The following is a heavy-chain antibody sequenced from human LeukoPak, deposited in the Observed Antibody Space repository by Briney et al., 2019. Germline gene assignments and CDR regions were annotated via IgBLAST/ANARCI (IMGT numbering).Heavy chain of an antibody. J-gene: IGHJ4*02. V-gene: IGHV1-2*02. CDR3: ARGYVWGSYRYVY. Sequence: GASVKVSCKASGYTLTGYYMHWVRQAPGQGLEWMGWINPNSGGTNYAQKFQGRVTMTRDTSISTAYMELSRLRSDDTAVYYCARGYVWGSYRYVYWGQGTLATVSS. D-gene: IGHD3-16*02. CDR1: GYTLTGYY. CDR2: INPNSGGT.